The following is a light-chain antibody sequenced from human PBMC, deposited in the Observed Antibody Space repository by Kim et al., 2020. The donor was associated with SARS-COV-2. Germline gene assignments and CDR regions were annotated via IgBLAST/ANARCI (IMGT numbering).Light chain of an antibody. J-gene: IGLJ7*01. Sequence: GEKGAISCSGSSSNNGGNTEVWYQQHPGAAPQNLIYSKNQRRSGGLDGFSGCKSGGSAALVVSGRQSEEDADDYCAAGDDGLNGMVFGGGTQLTVL. V-gene: IGLV1-44*01. CDR1: SSNNGGNT. CDR3: AAGDDGLNGMV. CDR2: SKN.